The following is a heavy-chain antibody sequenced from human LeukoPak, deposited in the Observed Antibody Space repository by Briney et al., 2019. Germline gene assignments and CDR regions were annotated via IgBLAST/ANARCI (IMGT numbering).Heavy chain of an antibody. D-gene: IGHD2-15*01. V-gene: IGHV3-30*02. CDR1: GFTFSSYG. J-gene: IGHJ4*02. Sequence: GGSLRLSCAASGFTFSSYGMHWVRQAPGKGREWVAFIRYYGSNKYYADSVKGRFTISRDNSKNTLYLQMNSLRAEDTAVYYCAKDPTYCSGGSCYSGPPYFDYWGQGTLVTVSS. CDR3: AKDPTYCSGGSCYSGPPYFDY. CDR2: IRYYGSNK.